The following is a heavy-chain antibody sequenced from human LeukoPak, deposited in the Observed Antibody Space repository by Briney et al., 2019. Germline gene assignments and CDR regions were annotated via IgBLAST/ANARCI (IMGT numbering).Heavy chain of an antibody. J-gene: IGHJ4*02. CDR2: IHYSGST. CDR1: GGSISSYY. V-gene: IGHV4-59*08. D-gene: IGHD2-21*02. CDR3: ARHRDCGGDCYLFDY. Sequence: SETLPLTCTVSGGSISSYYWSWIRQPPGKGLEWIGYIHYSGSTNYNPSLKSRVTISVDTSKNQFSLKLSSATAADTAVYYCARHRDCGGDCYLFDYWGRGTLVTVSS.